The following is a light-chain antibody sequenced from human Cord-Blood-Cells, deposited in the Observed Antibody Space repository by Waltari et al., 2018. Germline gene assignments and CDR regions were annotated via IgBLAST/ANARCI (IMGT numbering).Light chain of an antibody. Sequence: EIVLTQSPGTLSLSPGERATLSCRASQSVSSSYLAWYQQKPGQAPRLLVNGASSRASGIPDRFSGSGSGTDFTLTISRLEPDDFAVYYCQQYGSSLPYSLGQGTKLEIK. J-gene: IGKJ2*03. CDR3: QQYGSSLPYS. CDR2: GAS. CDR1: QSVSSSY. V-gene: IGKV3-20*01.